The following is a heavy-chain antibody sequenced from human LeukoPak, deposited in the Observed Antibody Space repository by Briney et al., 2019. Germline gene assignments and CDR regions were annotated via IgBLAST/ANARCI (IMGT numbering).Heavy chain of an antibody. CDR2: INQDGSKK. CDR3: AKALPTVTIYYYYGMDV. D-gene: IGHD4-11*01. V-gene: IGHV3-7*01. Sequence: PGGSLRLSCVASRFTFSNYWMSWVRQAPGKGLEWVANINQDGSKKRYADSMKGRFTISRDNAKESLYLQLNSLRAEDTAVYYCAKALPTVTIYYYYGMDVWGQGTTVTVSS. CDR1: RFTFSNYW. J-gene: IGHJ6*02.